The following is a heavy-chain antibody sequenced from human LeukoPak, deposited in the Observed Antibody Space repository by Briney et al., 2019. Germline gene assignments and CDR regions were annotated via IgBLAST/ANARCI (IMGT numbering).Heavy chain of an antibody. J-gene: IGHJ4*02. CDR3: AKDRGRYYDSSGYYWGYYFDS. D-gene: IGHD3-22*01. Sequence: GGSLRLSCAASGFTFSTYAVNWVRQAPGKGLEWVSTISGSGGGTYYADSAKGRFTISRDNSKNTLYPQMSSLRAEDTAVYYCAKDRGRYYDSSGYYWGYYFDSWGQGILVTVPT. CDR1: GFTFSTYA. V-gene: IGHV3-23*01. CDR2: ISGSGGGT.